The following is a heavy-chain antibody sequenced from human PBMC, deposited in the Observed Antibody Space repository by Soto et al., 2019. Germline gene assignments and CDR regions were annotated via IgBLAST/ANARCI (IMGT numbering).Heavy chain of an antibody. CDR2: MNPNSGNT. V-gene: IGHV1-8*01. J-gene: IGHJ6*02. CDR1: GYTFTSYD. D-gene: IGHD3-3*01. Sequence: ASVKVSCKASGYTFTSYDINWVRQATGQGLEWMGWMNPNSGNTGYAQKFQGRVTMTRNTSISTAYMELSSLRSEDTAVYYCARGGARVQTIFGVSSSRYGMDVWGQGTTVTVYS. CDR3: ARGGARVQTIFGVSSSRYGMDV.